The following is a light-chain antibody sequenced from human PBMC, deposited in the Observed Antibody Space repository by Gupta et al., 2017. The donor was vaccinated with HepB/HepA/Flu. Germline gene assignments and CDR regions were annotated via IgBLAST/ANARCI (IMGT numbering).Light chain of an antibody. Sequence: DIQMTQSPSSVSASVGDRVTITCRASQGIGNWLAWYQQKPVKAPKLLIYAASSLQSGVPSRFSGSGSVTDFTLSISSLQPEDFATYYCQQANSFPCSFGQGTKLEI. J-gene: IGKJ2*04. V-gene: IGKV1-12*01. CDR1: QGIGNW. CDR3: QQANSFPCS. CDR2: AAS.